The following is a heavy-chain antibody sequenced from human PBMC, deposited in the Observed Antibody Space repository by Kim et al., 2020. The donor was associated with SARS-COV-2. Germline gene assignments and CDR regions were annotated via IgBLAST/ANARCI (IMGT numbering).Heavy chain of an antibody. V-gene: IGHV3-72*01. CDR1: GFTFSDHY. CDR3: ARVSPLGSWYGGYYY. D-gene: IGHD6-13*01. CDR2: TRNKANSYTT. J-gene: IGHJ6*01. Sequence: GGSLRLSCAASGFTFSDHYIDWGRQAPGKGLEWVGRTRNKANSYTTEYAASVKGRFTISRDDSKNSLYLQMNSLKTEDTAVYYCARVSPLGSWYGGYYY.